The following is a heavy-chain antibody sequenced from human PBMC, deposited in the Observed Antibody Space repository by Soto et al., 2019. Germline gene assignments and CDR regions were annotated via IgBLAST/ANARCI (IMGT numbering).Heavy chain of an antibody. Sequence: GGSLRLSCAASGFTFSSYWMSWVRQAPGKGLEWVANIKQDGSEKYYVDSVKGRFTISRDNAKNSLYLQMNSLRAEDTAVYYCARVVRFFGAPNWFDPWGQGTLVTVSS. J-gene: IGHJ5*02. CDR1: GFTFSSYW. CDR2: IKQDGSEK. CDR3: ARVVRFFGAPNWFDP. D-gene: IGHD3-16*01. V-gene: IGHV3-7*01.